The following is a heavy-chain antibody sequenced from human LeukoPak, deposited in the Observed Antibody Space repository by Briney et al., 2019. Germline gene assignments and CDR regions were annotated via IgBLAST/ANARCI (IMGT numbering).Heavy chain of an antibody. CDR1: GYTFTGYY. V-gene: IGHV1-2*02. Sequence: GASVKVSCKASGYTFTGYYMHWVRQAPGQGLEWMGWINPNSGGTNYAQKFQGRVTMTRDTSISTAYMELSRLRSDDTAVYYCARNPANSGSYSDAFDIWGQGTMVTVSS. CDR2: INPNSGGT. J-gene: IGHJ3*02. CDR3: ARNPANSGSYSDAFDI. D-gene: IGHD1-26*01.